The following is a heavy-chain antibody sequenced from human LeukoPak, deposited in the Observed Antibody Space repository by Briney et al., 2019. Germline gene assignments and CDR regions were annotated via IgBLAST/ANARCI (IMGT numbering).Heavy chain of an antibody. Sequence: GGSLRLSCSASGFTFSSYGMYWVRQAPGKGLEYVSAISSNGGSTYYADSVKGRFTISRDNSKNTLYLQMSSLSAEDTAVYYCVKDAEQWQVTAFDYWGQGALVTVSS. CDR2: ISSNGGST. CDR3: VKDAEQWQVTAFDY. J-gene: IGHJ4*02. CDR1: GFTFSSYG. V-gene: IGHV3-64D*09. D-gene: IGHD6-19*01.